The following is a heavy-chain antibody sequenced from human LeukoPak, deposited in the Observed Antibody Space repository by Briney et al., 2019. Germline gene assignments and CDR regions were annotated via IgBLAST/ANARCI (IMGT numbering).Heavy chain of an antibody. CDR1: GFTFGSYA. J-gene: IGHJ6*03. V-gene: IGHV3-30*04. D-gene: IGHD2-15*01. Sequence: GGSLRLSCAASGFTFGSYAMHWVRQAPGKGLQWVAVISYDGSNKYYADSVKGRFTISRDNSKNTVYLQMNSLRADDTAMYYCARPDIVVVISPRGYMDVWGKGTTVTVSS. CDR2: ISYDGSNK. CDR3: ARPDIVVVISPRGYMDV.